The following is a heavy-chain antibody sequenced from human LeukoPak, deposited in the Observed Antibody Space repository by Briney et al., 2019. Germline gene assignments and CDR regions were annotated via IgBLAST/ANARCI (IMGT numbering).Heavy chain of an antibody. CDR3: ARGLGAWFGELLPWYFDL. V-gene: IGHV3-21*01. J-gene: IGHJ2*01. CDR2: ISGSSGNT. D-gene: IGHD3-10*01. Sequence: GGSLRLSCAASGFTFSSYAMSWVRQAPGKGLEWVSAISGSSGNTYYADSVKGRFTISRDNAKNSLYLQMNSLRAEDTAVYYCARGLGAWFGELLPWYFDLWGRGTLVTVSS. CDR1: GFTFSSYA.